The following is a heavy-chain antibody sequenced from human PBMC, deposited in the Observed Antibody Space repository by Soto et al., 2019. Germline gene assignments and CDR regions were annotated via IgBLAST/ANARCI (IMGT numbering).Heavy chain of an antibody. CDR2: INPNSGDT. J-gene: IGHJ4*02. V-gene: IGHV1-2*04. CDR3: ATSRISIAVAGETEYYFDY. Sequence: SVKVSCKASGYIFTGYYMHWVRQAPGQGLEWMGWINPNSGDTNYTQKFQGWVTMTRDKSISTAYMELSRLRSDDTAVYYCATSRISIAVAGETEYYFDYWGQGTPVTVSS. D-gene: IGHD6-19*01. CDR1: GYIFTGYY.